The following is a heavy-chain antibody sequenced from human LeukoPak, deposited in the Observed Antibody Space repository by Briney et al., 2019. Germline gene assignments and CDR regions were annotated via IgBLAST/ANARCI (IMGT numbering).Heavy chain of an antibody. V-gene: IGHV4-4*08. D-gene: IGHD7-27*01. Sequence: SETLSLTCTGSGGSISSYYWSWIRQPPGKGVEWIGRIYTSGSTNYNPSLKSRVTISVDTSKNQFSLKLSSVTAADTAVYYCARAELGSDDAFDIWGQGTMVTVSS. J-gene: IGHJ3*02. CDR1: GGSISSYY. CDR3: ARAELGSDDAFDI. CDR2: IYTSGST.